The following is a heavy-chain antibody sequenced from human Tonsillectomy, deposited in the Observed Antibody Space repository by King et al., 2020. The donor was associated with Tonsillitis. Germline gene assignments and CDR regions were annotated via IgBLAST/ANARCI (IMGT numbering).Heavy chain of an antibody. CDR3: AIPLEDGGGYCWEALDI. D-gene: IGHD2-21*02. Sequence: VQLVESGGGLIQPGGSLRLSCAASGFTVSSNFISWVRQAPGKGLEWVSVIYISDYTYYADSVTDRFTISRDNSKNTVYLQMNSLRADDTAVYYCAIPLEDGGGYCWEALDIWGQGTMVTVSS. CDR2: IYISDYT. CDR1: GFTVSSNF. V-gene: IGHV3-53*01. J-gene: IGHJ3*02.